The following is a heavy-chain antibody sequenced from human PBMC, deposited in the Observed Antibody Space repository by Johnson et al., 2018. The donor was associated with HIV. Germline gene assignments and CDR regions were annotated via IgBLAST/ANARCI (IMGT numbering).Heavy chain of an antibody. CDR2: IRYDGSNK. J-gene: IGHJ3*02. CDR3: ATISVIPSRVNDAFDI. Sequence: QVQLVESGGGVVQPGRSLRLSCAASGFTFSSYAIHWVRQAPGKGLEWVAFIRYDGSNKYYADSVKGRFTISRDNSKNTLYLQMNSLRAEDTAVYYCATISVIPSRVNDAFDIWGQGTMVTVSS. V-gene: IGHV3-30*02. CDR1: GFTFSSYA. D-gene: IGHD3-16*02.